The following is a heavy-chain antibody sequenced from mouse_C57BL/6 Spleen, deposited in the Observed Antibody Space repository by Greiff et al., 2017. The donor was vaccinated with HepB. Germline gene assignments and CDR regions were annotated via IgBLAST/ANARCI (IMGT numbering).Heavy chain of an antibody. CDR1: GYTFTSYW. Sequence: VQLQQSGAELVRPGSSVKLSCKASGYTFTSYWMDWVKQRPGQGLEWIGNIYPSDSETHYNQKFKDKATLTVDKSSSTAYMKLSSLTSEDSAVYYCARGARAEDYWGQGTTLTVSS. V-gene: IGHV1-61*01. CDR2: IYPSDSET. J-gene: IGHJ2*01. CDR3: ARGARAEDY.